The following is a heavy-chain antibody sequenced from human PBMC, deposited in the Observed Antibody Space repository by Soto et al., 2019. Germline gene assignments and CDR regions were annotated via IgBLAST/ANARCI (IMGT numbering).Heavy chain of an antibody. D-gene: IGHD4-17*01. J-gene: IGHJ4*02. CDR3: ARAMTTVTTLDY. Sequence: QLQLQESGSGLVKPSQTLSLTCAVSGGSISSGGYSWSWIRQPPGKGLEWIGYIYHGGSTYYNPSLKSRVTIPVDRSKNQFALKLSSVTAADTAVYYCARAMTTVTTLDYWGQGTLVTVSS. CDR2: IYHGGST. V-gene: IGHV4-30-2*01. CDR1: GGSISSGGYS.